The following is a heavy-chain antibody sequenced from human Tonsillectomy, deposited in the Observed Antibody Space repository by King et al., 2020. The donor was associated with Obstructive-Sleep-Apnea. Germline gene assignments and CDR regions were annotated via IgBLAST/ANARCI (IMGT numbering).Heavy chain of an antibody. CDR3: ARDHTDGDQPFDY. D-gene: IGHD4-17*01. CDR2: INTNTGNP. Sequence: VQLVESGYELKKPGASVKVSCKASGYTFTSCAMNWVRQAPGQGLEWMGWINTNTGNPTYAQDFTGRFVFSLDTSVSTAYLQISSLKAEDTAVYYCARDHTDGDQPFDYWGQGTLVTVSS. V-gene: IGHV7-4-1*02. J-gene: IGHJ4*01. CDR1: GYTFTSCA.